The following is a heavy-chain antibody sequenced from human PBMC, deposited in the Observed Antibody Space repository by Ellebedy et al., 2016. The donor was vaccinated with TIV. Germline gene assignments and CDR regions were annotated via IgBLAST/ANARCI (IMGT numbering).Heavy chain of an antibody. J-gene: IGHJ1*01. D-gene: IGHD4-17*01. V-gene: IGHV3-15*01. CDR3: TMYPFGDYPTLSPEYFQH. CDR2: IKSKTDGGTT. CDR1: GFTFSNAW. Sequence: GGSLRLSCAASGFTFSNAWMSWVRQAPGKGLEWVGRIKSKTDGGTTDYAAPVKGRFTISRDDSKNTLYLQMNSLKTEDTAVYYCTMYPFGDYPTLSPEYFQHWGQGTLVTVSS.